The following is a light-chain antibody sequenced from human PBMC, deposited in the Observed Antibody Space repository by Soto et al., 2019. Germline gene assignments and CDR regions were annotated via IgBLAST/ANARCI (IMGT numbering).Light chain of an antibody. CDR2: KAS. CDR3: QQYNDYPWA. Sequence: DIQMTQSPSTLSGSVGDRVTITCRASQTISSWLAWYQQKPGKAPKLLIYKASGLNSGVPSRSSGSGSGTEFTLTISSLQPDDFATYYCQQYNDYPWAFGQGTKVDIK. CDR1: QTISSW. V-gene: IGKV1-5*03. J-gene: IGKJ1*01.